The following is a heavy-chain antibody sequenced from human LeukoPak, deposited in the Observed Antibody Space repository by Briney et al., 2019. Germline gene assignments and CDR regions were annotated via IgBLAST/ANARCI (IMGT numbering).Heavy chain of an antibody. J-gene: IGHJ4*02. CDR2: IYYSGST. CDR1: GVSISSSSYY. Sequence: SETLSLTCSVSGVSISSSSYYWGWIRQPPGKGLEWIGNIYYSGSTYYSPSLKSRVTISVDTSKNQFSLKLSSVTAADTAVYYCARGYYYGSGSYQFDYWGQGTLVTVSS. D-gene: IGHD3-10*01. V-gene: IGHV4-39*01. CDR3: ARGYYYGSGSYQFDY.